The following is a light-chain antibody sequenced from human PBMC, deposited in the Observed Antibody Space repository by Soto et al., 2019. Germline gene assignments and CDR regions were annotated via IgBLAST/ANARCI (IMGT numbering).Light chain of an antibody. CDR1: QSISSY. J-gene: IGKJ3*01. CDR3: QQLNTYSFT. Sequence: DIQMTQSPSSLSASVGDRVTITCRASQSISSYLNWYQQKPGKAPKLLIYAASSVQSGVPSRFSGSGSGTDFTLTISSLQPEDFATYYCQQLNTYSFTFGPGTKVDIK. V-gene: IGKV1-39*01. CDR2: AAS.